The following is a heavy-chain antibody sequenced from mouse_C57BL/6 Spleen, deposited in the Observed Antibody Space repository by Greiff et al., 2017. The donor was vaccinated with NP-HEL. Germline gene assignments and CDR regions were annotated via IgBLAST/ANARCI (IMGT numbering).Heavy chain of an antibody. CDR3: ARLGSYDGYYVGFAY. CDR2: IYPGDGDT. CDR1: GYAFSSYW. J-gene: IGHJ3*01. Sequence: VQLQQSGAELVKPGASVKISCKASGYAFSSYWMNWVKQRPGKGLEWIGQIYPGDGDTNYTGTFKGKATLTADKSSSTAYMQLSSLTSEDSAVYFGARLGSYDGYYVGFAYWGQGTLVTVSA. D-gene: IGHD2-3*01. V-gene: IGHV1-80*01.